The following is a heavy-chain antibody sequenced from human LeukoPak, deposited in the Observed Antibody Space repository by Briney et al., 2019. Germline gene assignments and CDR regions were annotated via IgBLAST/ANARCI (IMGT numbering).Heavy chain of an antibody. V-gene: IGHV3-30*04. CDR1: GFTFSSYA. Sequence: GRSLRLSCAASGFTFSSYAMHWVRQAPGKGLEWVAVISYDGSNKYYADSVKGRFTISRDNSKNTLYLQMNSLRAEDTAVYYCAPTDYRQRPEFSVSYWGQGTLVTVSS. CDR3: APTDYRQRPEFSVSY. J-gene: IGHJ4*02. D-gene: IGHD3-16*01. CDR2: ISYDGSNK.